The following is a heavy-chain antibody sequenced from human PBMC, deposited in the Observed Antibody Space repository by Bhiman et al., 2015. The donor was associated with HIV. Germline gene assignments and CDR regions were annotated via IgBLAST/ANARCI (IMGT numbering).Heavy chain of an antibody. V-gene: IGHV3-30*18. D-gene: IGHD5-24*01. CDR3: AKLSNNYGRSSYFDS. CDR2: ISYDVSNK. Sequence: QVQLVESGGGVVQPGRSLRLSCAASGFTFNTYGMHWVRQAPGKGLEWVAVISYDVSNKYYADSVKGRFTISRDNSKNTLFLQMNSLRGEDTAVYHCAKLSNNYGRSSYFDSWGQGTLVTVSS. CDR1: GFTFNTYG. J-gene: IGHJ4*02.